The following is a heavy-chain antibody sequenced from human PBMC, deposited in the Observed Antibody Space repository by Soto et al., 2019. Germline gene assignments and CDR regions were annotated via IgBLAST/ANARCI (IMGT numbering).Heavy chain of an antibody. V-gene: IGHV3-21*01. CDR2: ICPLSSYI. Sequence: EVQLVESGGGLVKPGGSLRLSCAASGFTFSSYSMNWVRQPPGKGLEWVSSICPLSSYIYYADSLRGRFTISRDNARNSRLLPMNSLRAHDTAVYFWARVSGRLERPADLDNWGQGPRVSVSS. CDR3: ARVSGRLERPADLDN. J-gene: IGHJ4*02. CDR1: GFTFSSYS. D-gene: IGHD1-1*01.